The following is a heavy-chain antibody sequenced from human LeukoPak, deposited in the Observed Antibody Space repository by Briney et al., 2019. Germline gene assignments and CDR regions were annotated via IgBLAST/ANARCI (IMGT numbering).Heavy chain of an antibody. J-gene: IGHJ4*02. V-gene: IGHV4-39*01. CDR1: GFTFSDNY. D-gene: IGHD3-10*01. Sequence: PGGSLRLSCAASGFTFSDNYMSWIRQAPGKGLEWIGSMYYSGSTYYNPSLKSRVTISVDTSKNQFSLKLTSVTAADTAVYYCARHADSGLGELAFDYWGQGTLVTVSS. CDR2: MYYSGST. CDR3: ARHADSGLGELAFDY.